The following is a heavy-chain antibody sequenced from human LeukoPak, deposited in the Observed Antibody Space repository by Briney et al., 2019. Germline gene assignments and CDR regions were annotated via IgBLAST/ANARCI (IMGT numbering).Heavy chain of an antibody. D-gene: IGHD2-15*01. CDR3: AAEVRSGYFDY. CDR2: FDPEDGER. J-gene: IGHJ4*02. V-gene: IGHV1-24*01. CDR1: GYTLTELS. Sequence: ASVKVSCKVAGYTLTELSMHWVRQAHGKGLEWMGGFDPEDGERIYAQKLQGRVTMTEDTSTDTVYMELGSLRSEDTAVYYCAAEVRSGYFDYWGQGTLVTVSS.